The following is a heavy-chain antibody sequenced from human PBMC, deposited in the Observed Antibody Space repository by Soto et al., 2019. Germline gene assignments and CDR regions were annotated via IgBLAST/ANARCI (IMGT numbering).Heavy chain of an antibody. CDR2: ISGSGGST. CDR1: GFTFSSYA. D-gene: IGHD4-17*01. CDR3: AKVGRSEDYGDYFSGIDY. Sequence: EVQLLESGGGLVQPGGSLRLSCAASGFTFSSYAMSWVRQAPGKGLEWVSAISGSGGSTYYADSVKGRFTISRDNCKNRLYLQMNSPGAEDTAVYYCAKVGRSEDYGDYFSGIDYWGPGTLVTVSS. V-gene: IGHV3-23*01. J-gene: IGHJ4*02.